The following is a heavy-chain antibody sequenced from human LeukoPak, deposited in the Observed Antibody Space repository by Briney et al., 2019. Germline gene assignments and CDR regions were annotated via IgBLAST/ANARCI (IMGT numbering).Heavy chain of an antibody. CDR1: GGSITSYY. D-gene: IGHD1-14*01. J-gene: IGHJ4*02. CDR2: VSDGGRT. V-gene: IGHV4-59*01. CDR3: ARASTTFDD. Sequence: PSETLSLTXSVSGGSITSYYWSWIRQPPGKGLEWIGHVSDGGRTNYSPSLRSRVSISVDTSKNQFSLKLNSVTAADTAVYFCARASTTFDDWGPGTLVTVSS.